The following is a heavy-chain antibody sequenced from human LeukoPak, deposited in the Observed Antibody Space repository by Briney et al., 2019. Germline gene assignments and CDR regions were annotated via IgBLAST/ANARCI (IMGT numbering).Heavy chain of an antibody. CDR3: ARDHYYGSGTYPAY. CDR2: INPNSGGT. V-gene: IGHV1-2*02. D-gene: IGHD3-10*01. J-gene: IGHJ4*02. CDR1: GYTFTGYY. Sequence: GASVKVSCKASGYTFTGYYMHWVRQAPGQGLEWMGWINPNSGGTNYAQKFQGRVTMARDTSISTAYMDLSSLRSDDTAIYYCARDHYYGSGTYPAYWGQGTLVAVSS.